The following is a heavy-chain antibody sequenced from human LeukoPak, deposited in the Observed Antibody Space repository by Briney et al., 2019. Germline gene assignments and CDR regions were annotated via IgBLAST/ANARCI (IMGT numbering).Heavy chain of an antibody. D-gene: IGHD1-20*01. CDR1: GYTFTSYG. Sequence: ASVKVPCKASGYTFTSYGISWVRQAPGQGLEWMGWISVYNVNTNHAQKFQGRVTMTTDTSTSTAYMELRSLRSDDTAVYYCARVLSGTTALDYWGQGTLVTVSS. V-gene: IGHV1-18*01. J-gene: IGHJ4*02. CDR3: ARVLSGTTALDY. CDR2: ISVYNVNT.